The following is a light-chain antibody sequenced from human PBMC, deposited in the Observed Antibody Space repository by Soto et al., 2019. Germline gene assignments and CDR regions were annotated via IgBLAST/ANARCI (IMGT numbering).Light chain of an antibody. J-gene: IGLJ3*02. Sequence: QSALTQPASVSGSPGQSITISCTGTSSDIGGYNYVSWYQHHPGKAPQLIIYEVSNRPSGVSNRFSGSKSGNTASLTISGLQAEDEADYYCSSYTSSSTLVFGGGTKVTVL. V-gene: IGLV2-14*01. CDR2: EVS. CDR3: SSYTSSSTLV. CDR1: SSDIGGYNY.